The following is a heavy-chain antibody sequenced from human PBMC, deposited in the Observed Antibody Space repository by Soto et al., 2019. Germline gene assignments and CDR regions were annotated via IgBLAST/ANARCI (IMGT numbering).Heavy chain of an antibody. J-gene: IGHJ4*02. D-gene: IGHD1-26*01. CDR2: IYRSGNI. V-gene: IGHV4-38-2*02. Sequence: SETLSLTCAVSGYSISNAYYWGWIRQPPGKGLEWIGSIYRSGNIYSNPSLKSRLTISLDASRNQFSLKLSSVTAADTAIYYCARDRGIGLWRIDFWGQGLLVTVSS. CDR1: GYSISNAYY. CDR3: ARDRGIGLWRIDF.